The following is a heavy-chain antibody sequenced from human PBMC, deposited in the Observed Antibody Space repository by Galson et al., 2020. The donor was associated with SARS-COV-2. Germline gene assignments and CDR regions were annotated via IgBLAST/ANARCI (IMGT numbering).Heavy chain of an antibody. J-gene: IGHJ5*02. CDR3: ARDATSSGWYNWFDP. V-gene: IGHV4-39*07. D-gene: IGHD6-19*01. CDR2: VLNSGTT. CDR1: GGSIRSSNYY. Sequence: SETLSLTCTVSGGSIRSSNYYWGWIRQPPGTGLEWIGSVLNSGTTHYSPSLQSRVTISVDTSKNHFSLNLNSVTAADTAMDYCARDATSSGWYNWFDPWGQGTLVTVSS.